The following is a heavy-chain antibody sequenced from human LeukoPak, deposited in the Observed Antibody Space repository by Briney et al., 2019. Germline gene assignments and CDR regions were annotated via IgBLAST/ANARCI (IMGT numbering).Heavy chain of an antibody. Sequence: SETLSLTCAVYGGSFSGYYWSWLRQPPGQGLEWLGEINHSGSTYYNPSLKSRVTISVQTSKNQFSLKVGSVTAADTAVYYCARGEVGATRTPFDIWGQGTMLTVSS. D-gene: IGHD1-26*01. V-gene: IGHV4-34*01. CDR1: GGSFSGYY. CDR2: INHSGST. CDR3: ARGEVGATRTPFDI. J-gene: IGHJ3*02.